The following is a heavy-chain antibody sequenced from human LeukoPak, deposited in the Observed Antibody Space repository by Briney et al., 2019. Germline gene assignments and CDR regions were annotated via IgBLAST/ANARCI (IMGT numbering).Heavy chain of an antibody. CDR3: ARGGSLPYSIDDAFDI. D-gene: IGHD4-11*01. V-gene: IGHV1-8*01. Sequence: ASVKVSCKASGYTFTSYDINWVRQATGQGLEWMGWMNPNSGNTGYAQKFQGRVTMTRNTSISTAYMELSSLRAEDTAVYYCARGGSLPYSIDDAFDIWGQGTMVTVSS. CDR1: GYTFTSYD. CDR2: MNPNSGNT. J-gene: IGHJ3*02.